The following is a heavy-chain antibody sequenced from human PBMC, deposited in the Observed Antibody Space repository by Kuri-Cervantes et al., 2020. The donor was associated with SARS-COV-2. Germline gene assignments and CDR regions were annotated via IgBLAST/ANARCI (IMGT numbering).Heavy chain of an antibody. D-gene: IGHD1-7*01. J-gene: IGHJ6*02. CDR1: GGTFSSYA. CDR3: ARHGITGTTHYYGMDV. V-gene: IGHV1-69*13. CDR2: IIPIFGTA. Sequence: SVKVSCKASGGTFSSYAISWVRQAPGQGLEWMGGIIPIFGTANYAQKSQGRVTITADESTSTAYMELSSLRSEDTAVYYCARHGITGTTHYYGMDVWGQGTTVTVSS.